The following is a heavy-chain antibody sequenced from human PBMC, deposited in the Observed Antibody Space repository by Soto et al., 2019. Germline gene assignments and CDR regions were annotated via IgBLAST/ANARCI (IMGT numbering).Heavy chain of an antibody. CDR2: IYPGDSDT. V-gene: IGHV5-51*01. J-gene: IGHJ6*02. D-gene: IGHD2-2*01. CDR1: GYSFTSYW. CDR3: ARPQGYQLLSYYYCGMDV. Sequence: GESLKISCKGSGYSFTSYWIGWVRQMPGKXLEWMGIIYPGDSDTRYSPSFQGQVTISADKSISTAYLQWSSLKASDTAMYYCARPQGYQLLSYYYCGMDVWGQGTTVTVSS.